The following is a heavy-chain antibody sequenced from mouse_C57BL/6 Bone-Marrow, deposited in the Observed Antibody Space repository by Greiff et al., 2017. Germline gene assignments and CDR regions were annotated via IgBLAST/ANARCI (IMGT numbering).Heavy chain of an antibody. V-gene: IGHV1-64*01. Sequence: VQLQQPGAELVKPGASVKLSCTASGFTFTSYWMHWVQQTPGQGLAWIGMIHPNSGSTNYTDTFKSQATLTVEKSSSTAYMQLSSLTSEDSAGYYGERGRAYWGQGTLVTVSA. CDR1: GFTFTSYW. J-gene: IGHJ3*01. CDR3: ERGRAY. CDR2: IHPNSGST.